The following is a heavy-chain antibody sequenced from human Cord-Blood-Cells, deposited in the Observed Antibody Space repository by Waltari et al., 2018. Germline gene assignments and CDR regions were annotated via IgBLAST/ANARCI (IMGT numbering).Heavy chain of an antibody. D-gene: IGHD4-17*01. CDR1: GFTCSSYA. CDR3: ARDTDYGGNYYFDY. CDR2: ISYDGSNK. Sequence: QVQRVESGGGVVQPGRSLRLPCAASGFTCSSYAMHWVRQAPGKGLEWGAVISYDGSNKYYADSVKGRFTISRDNSKNTLYLQMNSLRAEDTAVYYCARDTDYGGNYYFDYWGQGTLVTVSS. V-gene: IGHV3-30-3*01. J-gene: IGHJ4*02.